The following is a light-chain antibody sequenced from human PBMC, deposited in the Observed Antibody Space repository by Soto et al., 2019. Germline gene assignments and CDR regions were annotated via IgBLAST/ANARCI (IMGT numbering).Light chain of an antibody. V-gene: IGKV3-11*01. CDR1: QNISNY. Sequence: IVLTQSPATLSLSPGKRATVACRASQNISNYLIWYQQKPGQAPRLLIYDVSNRAAGIPARFSGSGSGTDFTLTISSLQAEDFATYYCQQTRSYPSTFGGGTKVDIK. CDR2: DVS. CDR3: QQTRSYPST. J-gene: IGKJ4*01.